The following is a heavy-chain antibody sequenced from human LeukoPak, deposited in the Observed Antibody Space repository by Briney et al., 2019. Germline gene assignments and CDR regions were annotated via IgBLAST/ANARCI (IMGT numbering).Heavy chain of an antibody. D-gene: IGHD6-19*01. CDR3: ARVPPLYSSGWYDY. CDR2: ISSSASTM. J-gene: IGHJ4*02. CDR1: GFSFSSYE. V-gene: IGHV3-48*03. Sequence: GGSLRLSCAASGFSFSSYEMNWVRQAPGKGLEWVSYISSSASTMYYADSVKGRFTISRDNAKNSLYLQMNSLRAEDTAVYYCARVPPLYSSGWYDYWGQGTLVTVPS.